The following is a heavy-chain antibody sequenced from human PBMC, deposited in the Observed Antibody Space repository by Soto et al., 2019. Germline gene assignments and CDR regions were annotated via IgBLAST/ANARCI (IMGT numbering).Heavy chain of an antibody. D-gene: IGHD3-16*02. CDR3: ARTVIGGFEH. CDR2: IYYSGST. V-gene: IGHV4-59*01. Sequence: PSETLSLTCTVSGGSIISDYWSWIRQPPGKGLEWIAYIYYSGSTNYNPSLKSRVAISGATSKNQFSLKLSSVTAADPAVYYCARTVIGGFEHWGQVTLGTVSS. J-gene: IGHJ4*02. CDR1: GGSIISDY.